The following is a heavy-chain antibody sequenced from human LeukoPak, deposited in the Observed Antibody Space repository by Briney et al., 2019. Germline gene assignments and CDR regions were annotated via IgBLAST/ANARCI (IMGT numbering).Heavy chain of an antibody. CDR2: IYPGDSDT. D-gene: IGHD2-2*01. CDR3: VREGVLASMGGPYNWFAP. J-gene: IGHJ5*02. Sequence: GESLKISCKGSGFSFTSYWIGLVRQMPGKGLEWMGIIYPGDSDTRYSPSFQGQVIISADKSIRTAYLQWSSLKASDTAMYYCVREGVLASMGGPYNWFAPWGPGTLVTVSS. CDR1: GFSFTSYW. V-gene: IGHV5-51*01.